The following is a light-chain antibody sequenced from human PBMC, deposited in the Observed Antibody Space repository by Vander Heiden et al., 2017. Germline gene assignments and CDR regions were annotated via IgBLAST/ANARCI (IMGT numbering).Light chain of an antibody. CDR2: NDS. Sequence: SYVLPQPPSVSVSPGHPARITCSGHALPKQYAYWYQQKPGQAPVLVIYNDSERNSGIPERFPGSSSGTTVTVTISGVQAEDEADYYCQSADSSGTYVVFGGGTKLTVL. CDR1: ALPKQY. J-gene: IGLJ2*01. V-gene: IGLV3-25*03. CDR3: QSADSSGTYVV.